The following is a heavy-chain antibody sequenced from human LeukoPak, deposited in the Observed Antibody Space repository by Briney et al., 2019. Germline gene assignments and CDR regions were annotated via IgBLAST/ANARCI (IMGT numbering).Heavy chain of an antibody. CDR1: GGSISSYY. CDR3: ARAGYYYDGSGYYYADY. CDR2: IYTSGST. V-gene: IGHV4-4*07. Sequence: TSETLSLTCTVPGGSISSYYWSWIRQPAGKGLEWIGRIYTSGSTNYNPSLKSRVTMSVDTSKNQFSLKLCSVTAADTAVYYCARAGYYYDGSGYYYADYWGQGTLVTVSS. D-gene: IGHD3-22*01. J-gene: IGHJ4*02.